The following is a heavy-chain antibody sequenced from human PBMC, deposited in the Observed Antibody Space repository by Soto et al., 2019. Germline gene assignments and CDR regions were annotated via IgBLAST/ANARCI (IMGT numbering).Heavy chain of an antibody. Sequence: GGSLRLSCAASGFTFDDYAMHWVRQAPGKGLEWVSGISWNSGSIGYADSVKGRFTISRDNAKNSLYLQMNSLRAEDTSLYYCAKESEYCSSTSCYTKEYWGQGTLVTVSS. CDR1: GFTFDDYA. CDR3: AKESEYCSSTSCYTKEY. J-gene: IGHJ4*02. CDR2: ISWNSGSI. D-gene: IGHD2-2*02. V-gene: IGHV3-9*01.